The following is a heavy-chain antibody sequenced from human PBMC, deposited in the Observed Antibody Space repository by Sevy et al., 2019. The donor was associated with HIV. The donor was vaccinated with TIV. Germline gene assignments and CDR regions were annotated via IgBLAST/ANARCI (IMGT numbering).Heavy chain of an antibody. Sequence: GGSLRLSCAASGFTFSSYAMHWVRQAPGKGLEWVAVIPYDGSNKYYADSVKGRFTISRDNSKNTLYLQMNSLRAEDTAVYYCARDPPCAGDGGGMDVWGQGTTVTVSS. D-gene: IGHD7-27*01. CDR1: GFTFSSYA. V-gene: IGHV3-30-3*01. CDR3: ARDPPCAGDGGGMDV. CDR2: IPYDGSNK. J-gene: IGHJ6*02.